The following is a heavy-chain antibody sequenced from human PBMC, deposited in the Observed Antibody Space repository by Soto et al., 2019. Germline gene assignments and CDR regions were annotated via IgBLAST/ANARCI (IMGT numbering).Heavy chain of an antibody. J-gene: IGHJ5*02. V-gene: IGHV4-59*08. Sequence: QVQLQESGPGLMKPSETLSLTCTVSGGSISSYYWSWIRQPPGKGLEWIGYIYYSGSTNYNPSLKSRVTISVDTSKNQFSLKLSSVTAADTAVYYCARHKVVRGVSPAYNWFDPWGQGTLVTVSS. D-gene: IGHD3-10*01. CDR1: GGSISSYY. CDR3: ARHKVVRGVSPAYNWFDP. CDR2: IYYSGST.